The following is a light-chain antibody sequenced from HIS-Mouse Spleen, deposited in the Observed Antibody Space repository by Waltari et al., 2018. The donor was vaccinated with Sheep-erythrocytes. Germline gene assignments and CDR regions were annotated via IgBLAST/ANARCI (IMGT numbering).Light chain of an antibody. V-gene: IGLV2-23*01. CDR1: SSDVGSYNL. Sequence: QSALTQPASVSGSPGQSITISCTGTSSDVGSYNLVSWSQQHPGKAPKLMIYEGSKRPSVVSTRFSGSKSGNTASLTISGLQAEDEADYYCCSYAGSSTPWVFGGGTKLTVL. J-gene: IGLJ3*02. CDR2: EGS. CDR3: CSYAGSSTPWV.